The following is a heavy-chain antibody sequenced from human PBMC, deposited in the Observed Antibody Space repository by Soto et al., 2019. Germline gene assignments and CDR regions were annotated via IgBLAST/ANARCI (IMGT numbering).Heavy chain of an antibody. J-gene: IGHJ4*02. CDR3: ASDSSAFDH. CDR1: GLTFSIYN. Sequence: GGSLRLSCAASGLTFSIYNMNWVRQAPGKGLEWLSYINNSSSRIFYADSVKGRFTISRDNAKNSVYLQMNSLRDDDTAVYYCASDSSAFDHWGQGALVTVSS. CDR2: INNSSSRI. V-gene: IGHV3-48*02. D-gene: IGHD3-10*01.